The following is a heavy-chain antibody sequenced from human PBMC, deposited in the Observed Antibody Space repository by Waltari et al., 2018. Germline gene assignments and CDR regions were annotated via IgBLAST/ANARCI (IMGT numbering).Heavy chain of an antibody. CDR2: IYYSGST. CDR3: ARASLGYSSSWYEDAFDI. V-gene: IGHV4-39*07. Sequence: QLQLQESGPGLVKPSETLSLTCTVSGGSISSSSYYWGWIRQPPGRGLEWIGSIYYSGSTYYNPSLKRRVTISVDTSKNQFSLQLSSVTAADTAVYYCARASLGYSSSWYEDAFDIWGQGTMVTVSS. D-gene: IGHD6-13*01. J-gene: IGHJ3*02. CDR1: GGSISSSSYY.